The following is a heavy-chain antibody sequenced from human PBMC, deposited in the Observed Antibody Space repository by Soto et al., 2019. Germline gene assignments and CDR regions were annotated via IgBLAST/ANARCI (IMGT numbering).Heavy chain of an antibody. CDR1: GGSISSGGYS. CDR3: GRGRHILPGYSRDLNYGMDV. V-gene: IGHV4-30-2*01. Sequence: SETLSLTCTVSGGSISSGGYSWSWIRQPPGKGLEWIGYIYHSGSTYYNPSLKSRVTISVDRSKNQFSLKLSSVTAADTAVYYCGRGRHILPGYSRDLNYGMDVWGQGTTVTVSS. D-gene: IGHD3-9*01. CDR2: IYHSGST. J-gene: IGHJ6*02.